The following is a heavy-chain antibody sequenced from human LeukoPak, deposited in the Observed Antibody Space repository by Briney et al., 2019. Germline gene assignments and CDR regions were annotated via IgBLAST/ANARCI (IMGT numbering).Heavy chain of an antibody. CDR2: ISWNSGSI. V-gene: IGHV3-9*01. D-gene: IGHD5-18*01. CDR1: GFTFNDYA. J-gene: IGHJ4*02. CDR3: AKDFGSGYSYGDSFDY. Sequence: PGRSLRLSCAASGFTFNDYAMHWVRQAPGKGLEWVSGISWNSGSIGYADSVKGRFTISRANAKNSLYLQMNSLRAEDTALYYCAKDFGSGYSYGDSFDYWGQGTLVTVSS.